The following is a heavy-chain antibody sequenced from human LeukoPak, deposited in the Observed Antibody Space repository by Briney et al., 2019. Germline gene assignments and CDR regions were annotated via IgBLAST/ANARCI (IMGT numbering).Heavy chain of an antibody. Sequence: GGSLRLSCATSELTFGNYAMTWVRQAPGKGLEWVSAISGSTVSTYYADSVKGRFIISRDNSKNTLYLQMNSLRAEDTAVYYCAKASRWYYFDCWGQGTLVTVSS. CDR3: AKASRWYYFDC. J-gene: IGHJ4*02. CDR2: ISGSTVST. D-gene: IGHD6-13*01. CDR1: ELTFGNYA. V-gene: IGHV3-23*01.